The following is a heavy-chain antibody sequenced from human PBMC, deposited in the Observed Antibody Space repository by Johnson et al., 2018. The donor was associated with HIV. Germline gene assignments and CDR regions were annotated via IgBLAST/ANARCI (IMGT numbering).Heavy chain of an antibody. J-gene: IGHJ3*02. V-gene: IGHV3-30*02. D-gene: IGHD4-17*01. Sequence: QVQLVESGGGVVQPGGSLRLSCAASGFTFSSHGMHWVRQAPGKGLEWVAFIRYDGRNKYYADSVKGRLTISRDNSKNTLYLQMSSLSAEDTALYYCAKGRGVTTKGYDEDAFDSWGQGTMVTVSS. CDR2: IRYDGRNK. CDR3: AKGRGVTTKGYDEDAFDS. CDR1: GFTFSSHG.